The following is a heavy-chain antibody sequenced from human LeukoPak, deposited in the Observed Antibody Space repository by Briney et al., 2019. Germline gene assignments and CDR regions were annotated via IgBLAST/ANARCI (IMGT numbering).Heavy chain of an antibody. CDR1: EFTLSSYG. D-gene: IGHD6-6*01. CDR2: ISAYNGNT. J-gene: IGHJ4*02. Sequence: ASVKVSCKASEFTLSSYGIAWVRQAPGQGLEWMGWISAYNGNTNYAQKLQGRVTMTTDTSTTTAYMELRSLRSEDTAVYYCARGGLDKLGYWGQGTLVTVSS. CDR3: ARGGLDKLGY. V-gene: IGHV1-18*01.